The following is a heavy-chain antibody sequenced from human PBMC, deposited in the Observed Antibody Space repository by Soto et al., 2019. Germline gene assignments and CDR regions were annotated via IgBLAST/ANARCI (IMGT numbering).Heavy chain of an antibody. V-gene: IGHV3-73*02. CDR1: GFTFSGSA. CDR2: IRSKANSYAT. D-gene: IGHD4-4*01. J-gene: IGHJ4*02. Sequence: EVQLVESGGGLVQPGGSLKLSCAASGFTFSGSAMHWVRQASGKGLEWVGRIRSKANSYATAYAASVKGRFTISRDDSKNTVYLQMNSRKTEDTAVYYCTRQAGEGDYSNPFDYWGQGTLVTVSS. CDR3: TRQAGEGDYSNPFDY.